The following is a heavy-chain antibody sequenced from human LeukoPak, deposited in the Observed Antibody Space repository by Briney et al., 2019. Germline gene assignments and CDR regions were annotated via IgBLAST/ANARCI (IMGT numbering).Heavy chain of an antibody. Sequence: GGSLRLSCAASGFTFTNYWMSWVRQAPGKGLEWVANIKPDGSEKYYVDSVKGRFTISRDNAKNSPYLQMNSLRAEDTAVYYCARDYYYGSGSYLKWGQGTLVTVSS. D-gene: IGHD3-10*01. CDR3: ARDYYYGSGSYLK. CDR2: IKPDGSEK. V-gene: IGHV3-7*01. CDR1: GFTFTNYW. J-gene: IGHJ4*02.